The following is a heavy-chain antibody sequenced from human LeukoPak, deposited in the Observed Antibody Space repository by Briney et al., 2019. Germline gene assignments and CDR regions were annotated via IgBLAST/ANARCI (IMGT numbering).Heavy chain of an antibody. J-gene: IGHJ3*02. V-gene: IGHV4-59*01. Sequence: PSETLSLTCTVSGGSISNYYWSWIRQPPTEGLEWIGYIYYSGSTNYNPSLKSRVTISVDTSKNQFSLKLNSVTAADTAVYYCARGLSPDAFDIWGQGTMVTVFS. CDR3: ARGLSPDAFDI. CDR1: GGSISNYY. D-gene: IGHD4/OR15-4a*01. CDR2: IYYSGST.